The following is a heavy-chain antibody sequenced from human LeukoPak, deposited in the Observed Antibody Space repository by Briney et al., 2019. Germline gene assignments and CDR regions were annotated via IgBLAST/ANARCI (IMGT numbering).Heavy chain of an antibody. J-gene: IGHJ4*02. Sequence: SVTVSCKASGGTFSSYAISWVRQAPGQGLEWMGGIIPSFGTANYAQKFQGRVTISADESTSTAYMELSSLRSEDTAVYYCANVVERWLPEDWGQGTLVTVSS. CDR1: GGTFSSYA. CDR2: IIPSFGTA. CDR3: ANVVERWLPED. D-gene: IGHD5-24*01. V-gene: IGHV1-69*01.